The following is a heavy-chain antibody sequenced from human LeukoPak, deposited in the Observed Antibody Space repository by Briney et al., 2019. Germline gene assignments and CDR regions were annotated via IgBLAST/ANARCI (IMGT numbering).Heavy chain of an antibody. D-gene: IGHD3-22*01. CDR2: ISGSGGST. Sequence: GGSLRLSCAASGFTFSSYAMSWVRQAPGKGLEWVSAISGSGGSTYYADPVKGRFTISRDNSKNTLYLQMNSLRAEDTAVYYCAKDTTWYYDSSGYYVFDYWGQGTLVTVSS. CDR3: AKDTTWYYDSSGYYVFDY. CDR1: GFTFSSYA. J-gene: IGHJ4*02. V-gene: IGHV3-23*01.